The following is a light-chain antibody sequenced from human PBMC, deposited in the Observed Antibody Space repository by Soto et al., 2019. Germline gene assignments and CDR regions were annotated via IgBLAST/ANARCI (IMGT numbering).Light chain of an antibody. J-gene: IGKJ5*01. CDR3: QQYGGSPIT. Sequence: IVLTQSPCTLSLSPGERATLSCRASQSVRSSYLAWYQQRPGQAPRLLISDASNRATGIPDRFSGSGSGTDFTLTISRLEPEDFALYYCQQYGGSPITFGQGTLLEI. CDR1: QSVRSSY. CDR2: DAS. V-gene: IGKV3-20*01.